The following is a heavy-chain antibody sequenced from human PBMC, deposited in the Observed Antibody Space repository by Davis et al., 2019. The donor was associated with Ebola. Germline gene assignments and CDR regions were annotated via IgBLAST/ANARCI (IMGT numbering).Heavy chain of an antibody. V-gene: IGHV3-23*01. Sequence: GGSLRLSCAASGFTFSSYSMNWVRQAPGKGLEWVSGISWNSGSIGYADSVKGRFTISRDNSKNTLYLQMNSLRAEDTAVYYCGTNKYYYYGMDVWGQGTTVTVSS. CDR2: ISWNSGSI. J-gene: IGHJ6*02. CDR1: GFTFSSYS. CDR3: GTNKYYYYGMDV. D-gene: IGHD1/OR15-1a*01.